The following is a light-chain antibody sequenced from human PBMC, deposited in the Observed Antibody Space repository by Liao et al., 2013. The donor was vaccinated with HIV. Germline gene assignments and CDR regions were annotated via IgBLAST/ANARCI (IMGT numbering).Light chain of an antibody. J-gene: IGLJ2*01. Sequence: SYVLTQPPSVSLAPGETAMITCGGNNIARQSVHWYQQKPGQAPVLVISYDRNRPSGIPERFSGSSSANTATLTISRVEAGDEADYYCQVWDSSSDYVIFGGGTKLTVL. CDR1: NIARQS. V-gene: IGLV3-21*04. CDR2: YDR. CDR3: QVWDSSSDYVI.